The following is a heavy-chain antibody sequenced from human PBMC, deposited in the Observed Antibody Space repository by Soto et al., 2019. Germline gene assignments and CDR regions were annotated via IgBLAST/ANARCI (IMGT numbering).Heavy chain of an antibody. D-gene: IGHD3-16*01. V-gene: IGHV4-34*01. CDR3: ARPSFGGGWKYYFDY. CDR2: INHSGST. CDR1: GGSFSGYY. Sequence: SETLSLTCAVYGGSFSGYYWSWIRQPPGKGLEWIGEINHSGSTNYNPSLKSRVTISVDTSKNQFSLKLSSVTAADTAVYYCARPSFGGGWKYYFDYWGQGTLVTVSS. J-gene: IGHJ4*02.